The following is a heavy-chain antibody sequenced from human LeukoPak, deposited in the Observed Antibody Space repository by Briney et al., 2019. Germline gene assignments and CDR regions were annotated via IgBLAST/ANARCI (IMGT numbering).Heavy chain of an antibody. Sequence: GGSLRLSCAASGFTFSSYAMHWVRQAPGKGLEWGAVISYDGSNKYYADSVKGRFTISRDNSKNTLYLQMNSLRAEDTAVYYCARDGLEWRSHGDAFDIWGQGTMVTVSS. CDR2: ISYDGSNK. CDR1: GFTFSSYA. CDR3: ARDGLEWRSHGDAFDI. V-gene: IGHV3-30-3*01. J-gene: IGHJ3*02. D-gene: IGHD3-3*01.